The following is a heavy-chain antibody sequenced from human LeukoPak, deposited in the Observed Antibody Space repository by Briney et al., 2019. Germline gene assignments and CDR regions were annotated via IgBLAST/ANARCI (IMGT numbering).Heavy chain of an antibody. D-gene: IGHD5-12*01. J-gene: IGHJ4*02. CDR1: GFTFSSYS. CDR2: ISSSSSYI. CDR3: ARDPASGSPEFDY. Sequence: GGSLRLSCAASGFTFSSYSMNWVRQAPGKGLEWVSSISSSSSYIYYADSVKGRFTISRDNAKNSLYLQVNSLRAEDTAVYYCARDPASGSPEFDYWGQGTLVTVSS. V-gene: IGHV3-21*01.